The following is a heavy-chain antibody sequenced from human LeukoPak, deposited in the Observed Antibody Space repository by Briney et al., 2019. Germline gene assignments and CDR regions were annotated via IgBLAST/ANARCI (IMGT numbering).Heavy chain of an antibody. D-gene: IGHD5-24*01. Sequence: GESLKISCQGSGYSFTSYWIGWVRQMPGKGLEWMGIIYPGDSDTRYSPSFQGQVTISADKSISTAYLQWSSLKASDTAMYYCARHQGGRWLLDAFDIWGQGTMVTVSS. J-gene: IGHJ3*02. V-gene: IGHV5-51*01. CDR3: ARHQGGRWLLDAFDI. CDR1: GYSFTSYW. CDR2: IYPGDSDT.